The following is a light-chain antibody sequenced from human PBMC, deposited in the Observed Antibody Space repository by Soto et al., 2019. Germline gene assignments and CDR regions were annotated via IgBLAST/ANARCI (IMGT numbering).Light chain of an antibody. CDR3: CSYAGSSTFYV. V-gene: IGLV2-23*02. J-gene: IGLJ1*01. CDR1: SSEVGSYNL. CDR2: EVS. Sequence: QCVLTQPASVSGSPGQSITISCTGTSSEVGSYNLVSWYQQHPGKAPKLMIYEVSKWPSGVSNRFSGSKSGNTASLTISGLQAEDEADYYCCSYAGSSTFYVFGTGTKVTVL.